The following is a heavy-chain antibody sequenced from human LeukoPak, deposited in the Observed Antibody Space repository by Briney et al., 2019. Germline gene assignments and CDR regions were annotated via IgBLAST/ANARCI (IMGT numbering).Heavy chain of an antibody. CDR2: VSGGADST. CDR1: GFTFSNYA. D-gene: IGHD3-10*01. CDR3: ARDSVVFSSYGWVGYFDY. J-gene: IGHJ4*02. V-gene: IGHV3-23*01. Sequence: GGSLRLSCAASGFTFSNYAMSWVRQAPGKGLEWVSAVSGGADSTYYADSVKGRFTISRDNSRNTVSLQMNSLRAEDTAVYYCARDSVVFSSYGWVGYFDYWGQGTLVTVSS.